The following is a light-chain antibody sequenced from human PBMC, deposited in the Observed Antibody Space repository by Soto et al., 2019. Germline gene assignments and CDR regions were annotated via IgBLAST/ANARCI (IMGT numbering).Light chain of an antibody. J-gene: IGLJ1*01. CDR1: SSDVGGYNY. Sequence: QSLVTQPASVSGSPGQSITISCTRTSSDVGGYNYVSWYQHHPGKAPKLIIYDVSNRPSGVSIRFSASKSDNTASLTISGLQPEDEADYHCSSYTTSNTRQIVFGTGTKVTVL. CDR3: SSYTTSNTRQIV. V-gene: IGLV2-14*03. CDR2: DVS.